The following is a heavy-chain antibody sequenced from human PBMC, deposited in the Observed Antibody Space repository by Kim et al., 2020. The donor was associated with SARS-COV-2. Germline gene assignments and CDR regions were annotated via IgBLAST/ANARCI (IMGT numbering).Heavy chain of an antibody. CDR3: ARLALKMSGGSYYEYNWFDP. J-gene: IGHJ5*02. CDR1: GYSFTSYW. CDR2: IDPSDSYT. D-gene: IGHD1-26*01. Sequence: GESLKISCKGSGYSFTSYWISWVRQMPGKGLEWMGRIDPSDSYTNYSPSFQGHVTISADKSISTAYLQWSSLKASDTAMYYCARLALKMSGGSYYEYNWFDPWVQGTLVTVSS. V-gene: IGHV5-10-1*01.